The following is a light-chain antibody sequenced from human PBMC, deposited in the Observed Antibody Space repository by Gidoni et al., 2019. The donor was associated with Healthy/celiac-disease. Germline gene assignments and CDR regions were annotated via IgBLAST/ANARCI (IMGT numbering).Light chain of an antibody. CDR1: NIGSQN. CDR2: RDS. V-gene: IGLV3-9*01. J-gene: IGLJ2*01. CDR3: QVWDSSTGV. Sequence: SYELTQPLSVSVALGQTGRITCGGNNIGSQNVHWYHQKPGKAPVLVIYRDSNRPSGIPERFSGSNSGNTATLTISRAQAGDEADYYCQVWDSSTGVFGGGTRLTVL.